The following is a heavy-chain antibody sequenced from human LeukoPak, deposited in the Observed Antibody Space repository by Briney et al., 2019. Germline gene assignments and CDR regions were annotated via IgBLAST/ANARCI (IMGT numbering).Heavy chain of an antibody. J-gene: IGHJ6*03. D-gene: IGHD2-2*01. V-gene: IGHV1-2*02. CDR3: ARAGVVPAASPYYYYYYYMDV. Sequence: ASVKASCKASGYTFTGYYMHWVRQAPGQGLEWMGWINPNSGGTNYAQKFQGRVTMTRDTSISTAYMELSRLRSDDTAVYYCARAGVVPAASPYYYYYYYMDVWDKGTTVTVYS. CDR1: GYTFTGYY. CDR2: INPNSGGT.